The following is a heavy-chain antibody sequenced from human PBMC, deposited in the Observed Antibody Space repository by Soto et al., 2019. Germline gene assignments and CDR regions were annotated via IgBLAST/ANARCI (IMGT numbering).Heavy chain of an antibody. CDR3: ANRRATSAIEAQDI. J-gene: IGHJ3*02. D-gene: IGHD2-21*01. V-gene: IGHV2-5*02. Sequence: QITLKESGPTLVKPTQTLTLTCTFSGFSIGTNGVAVGWIRQPPGKTLEWLALIYWDDDKRYSPSLKSRLTIIKDTSKNQVVLTITNMDTVDTATYYLANRRATSAIEAQDIWGQVTMVTVSS. CDR2: IYWDDDK. CDR1: GFSIGTNGVA.